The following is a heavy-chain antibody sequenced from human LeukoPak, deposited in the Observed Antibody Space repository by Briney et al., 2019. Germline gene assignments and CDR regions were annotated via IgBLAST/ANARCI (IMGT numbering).Heavy chain of an antibody. J-gene: IGHJ4*02. CDR3: ARLYTAMVTGDY. V-gene: IGHV1-69*04. CDR1: GGTFSSYA. Sequence: ASVKVSCKASGGTFSSYAISWVRQDPGQGLEWMGRIIPILGIANYAQKFQGRVTITADKSTSTAYMELSSLRSEDTAVYYCARLYTAMVTGDYWGQGTLVTVSS. CDR2: IIPILGIA. D-gene: IGHD5-18*01.